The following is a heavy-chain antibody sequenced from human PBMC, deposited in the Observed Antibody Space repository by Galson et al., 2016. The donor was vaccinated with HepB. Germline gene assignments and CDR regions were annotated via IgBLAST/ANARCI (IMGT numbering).Heavy chain of an antibody. Sequence: SLRLSCAASGFTFSNSGMHWVRQAPGRGLEWVAVISYDGSNKYYANSVKGRFTISRDNSKNTLYLQMNSVRDEDTALYYCAKDLPTDTGMGGLDDWGQGTLVTVAS. CDR1: GFTFSNSG. CDR3: AKDLPTDTGMGGLDD. J-gene: IGHJ4*02. CDR2: ISYDGSNK. V-gene: IGHV3-30*18. D-gene: IGHD5-18*01.